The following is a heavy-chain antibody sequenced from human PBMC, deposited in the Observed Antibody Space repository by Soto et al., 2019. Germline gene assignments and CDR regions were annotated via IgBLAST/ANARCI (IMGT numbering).Heavy chain of an antibody. V-gene: IGHV3-15*07. CDR1: GFPFNNAW. D-gene: IGHD1-26*01. CDR3: TTDSRTTLPEIRFDY. J-gene: IGHJ4*01. Sequence: PGGSLRLSCAASGFPFNNAWINWVRQVPGKGLEWVGRVKSKADGGSGDYAAPVKGRFVFSRDDSKDIVYLQMNSLKIEDTGVYYCTTDSRTTLPEIRFDYWGHGTQVTVSS. CDR2: VKSKADGGSG.